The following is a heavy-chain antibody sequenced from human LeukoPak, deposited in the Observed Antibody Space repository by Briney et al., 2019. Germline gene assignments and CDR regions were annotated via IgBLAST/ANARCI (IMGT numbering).Heavy chain of an antibody. CDR2: ISGTGGRT. CDR1: GFAFSSYA. J-gene: IGHJ4*02. D-gene: IGHD6-13*01. V-gene: IGHV3-23*01. CDR3: ARDGYSNYWYLNL. Sequence: GGSLRLSCAASGFAFSSYAMSWVRQAPGKGLEWVSSISGTGGRTYYADSVKGRFTISRDNSKNTLDLQMNSLRADDTAVYYCARDGYSNYWYLNLWGQGTLVTVSS.